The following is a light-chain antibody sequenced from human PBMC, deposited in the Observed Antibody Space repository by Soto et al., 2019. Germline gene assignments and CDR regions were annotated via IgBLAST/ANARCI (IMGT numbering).Light chain of an antibody. CDR1: LSVSTNY. Sequence: EIVLTQSPGTLSLSPGERATLSCRASLSVSTNYIAWYQKTPGRAPRLLIYGASKRATGIPDRFSGSGSGTDFALTISSLEFGDSGMYYCQHYGGRWTFGQGTKVDIK. V-gene: IGKV3-20*01. J-gene: IGKJ1*01. CDR2: GAS. CDR3: QHYGGRWT.